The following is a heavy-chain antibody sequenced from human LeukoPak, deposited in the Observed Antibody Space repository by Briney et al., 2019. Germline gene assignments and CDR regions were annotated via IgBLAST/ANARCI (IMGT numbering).Heavy chain of an antibody. J-gene: IGHJ4*02. D-gene: IGHD2/OR15-2a*01. CDR3: AASLEGTYLGFGY. Sequence: SETLSLTCIVSSDSFSSSTYYWGWIRQPPGKGLEWIGTIYYSGSTYYNPSLKSRVTITVDTSKNHFSLKLRSVIAADSAMYYCAASLEGTYLGFGYWGQGNLVTVSS. V-gene: IGHV4-39*02. CDR2: IYYSGST. CDR1: SDSFSSSTYY.